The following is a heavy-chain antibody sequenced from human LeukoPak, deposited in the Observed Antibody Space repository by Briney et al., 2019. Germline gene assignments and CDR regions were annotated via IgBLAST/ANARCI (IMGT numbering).Heavy chain of an antibody. CDR3: ARDLLDPSYYYYGMDV. J-gene: IGHJ6*02. Sequence: SETLSLTCTVSGGSISSYYWSWIRQPPGKGLEWIGYIYYSGSTNYNPSLKSRVTISVDTSKNQFSLKLSSVTAADTAVYYCARDLLDPSYYYYGMDVWGQGTTVTVSS. D-gene: IGHD1-1*01. CDR1: GGSISSYY. CDR2: IYYSGST. V-gene: IGHV4-59*01.